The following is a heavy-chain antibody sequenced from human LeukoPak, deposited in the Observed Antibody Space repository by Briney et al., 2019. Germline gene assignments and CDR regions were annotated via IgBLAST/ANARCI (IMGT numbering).Heavy chain of an antibody. V-gene: IGHV3-30*18. J-gene: IGHJ4*02. D-gene: IGHD1-26*01. CDR1: GGSFSGYY. Sequence: LSLTCAVYGGSFSGYYWSWIRQPPGKGLEWVAIISYDGSNEYYADSVKGRFTISRDNSKNTLYLQMNSLRAEDTAVYYCAKGTLPRKFDYWGQGTLVTVSS. CDR2: ISYDGSNE. CDR3: AKGTLPRKFDY.